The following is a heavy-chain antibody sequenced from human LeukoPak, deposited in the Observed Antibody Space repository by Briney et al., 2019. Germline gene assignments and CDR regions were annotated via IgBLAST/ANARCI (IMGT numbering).Heavy chain of an antibody. D-gene: IGHD3-3*01. CDR2: IFYTGGI. CDR1: GGSISTKNW. V-gene: IGHV4-4*02. J-gene: IGHJ4*02. CDR3: ARYDFWSGYSTDY. Sequence: SETLSLTCAVSGGSISTKNWWHWVRQSPGKGLEWIGEIFYTGGINYNPSLKSRVTISVDTSKNQFSLKLSSVTAADTAVYYCARYDFWSGYSTDYWGQGTLVTVSS.